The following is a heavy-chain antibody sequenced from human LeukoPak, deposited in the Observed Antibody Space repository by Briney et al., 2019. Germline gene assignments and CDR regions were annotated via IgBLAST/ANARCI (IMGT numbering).Heavy chain of an antibody. V-gene: IGHV1-2*02. CDR3: ARERGDIVVVPAAILSPFDP. J-gene: IGHJ5*02. CDR2: INPISGGT. D-gene: IGHD2-2*01. Sequence: GASVKVSCKASGYTFTGYYIHWVRQAPGQGLEWMGWINPISGGTNYAQKFQGRVTMTRDTSISTAYMELSRLRSDDTAVYYCARERGDIVVVPAAILSPFDPWGQGTLVTVSS. CDR1: GYTFTGYY.